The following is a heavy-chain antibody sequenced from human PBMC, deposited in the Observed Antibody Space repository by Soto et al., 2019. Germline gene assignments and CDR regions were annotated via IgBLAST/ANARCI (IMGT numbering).Heavy chain of an antibody. Sequence: GGSLRLSCAASGFTFSSYGMDWVRQAPGKGLVWVSRISGGGVSTYYADSVKGRFTISRDNSKNTLYLQMSSLRAEDTALYFCAKALAVAGDTPHYYYYMAVWGKGTTVTVSS. CDR1: GFTFSSYG. CDR3: AKALAVAGDTPHYYYYMAV. D-gene: IGHD6-19*01. CDR2: ISGGGVST. J-gene: IGHJ6*03. V-gene: IGHV3-23*01.